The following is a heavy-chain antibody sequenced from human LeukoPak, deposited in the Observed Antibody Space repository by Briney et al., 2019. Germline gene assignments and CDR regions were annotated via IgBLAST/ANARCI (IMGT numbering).Heavy chain of an antibody. CDR1: GGSISSYY. J-gene: IGHJ5*01. Sequence: SETLSLICTVSGGSISSYYWSWIRQPPGKGLEWIGYIYYSGSTNYNPSLKSRVTISVNTSKNQFSLKLSSVTAADTAVYYCATGGSSSGWFDYWGQGTLVTVSS. D-gene: IGHD6-19*01. V-gene: IGHV4-59*01. CDR2: IYYSGST. CDR3: ATGGSSSGWFDY.